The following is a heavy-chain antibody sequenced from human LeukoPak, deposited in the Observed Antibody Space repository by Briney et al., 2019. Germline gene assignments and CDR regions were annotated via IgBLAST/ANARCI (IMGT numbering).Heavy chain of an antibody. CDR2: INPNSGGT. Sequence: ASVKVSCKVSGYTFTGYYMHWVRQAPGRGLEWMGWINPNSGGTNYAQKFQGRVAMTRDTSISTAYMELSRLRSDDTAVYYCASLSPRIVGATIVDYWGQGTLVTVSS. V-gene: IGHV1-2*02. D-gene: IGHD1-26*01. CDR3: ASLSPRIVGATIVDY. CDR1: GYTFTGYY. J-gene: IGHJ4*02.